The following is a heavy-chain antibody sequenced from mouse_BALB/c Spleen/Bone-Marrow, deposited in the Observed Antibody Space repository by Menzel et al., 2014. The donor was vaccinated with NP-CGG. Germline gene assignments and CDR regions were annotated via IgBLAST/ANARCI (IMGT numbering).Heavy chain of an antibody. CDR3: ARSGYGSNYDY. J-gene: IGHJ2*01. CDR1: GYAFSTYW. Sequence: VQRVESGAELVRPGSSVKISCKASGYAFSTYWMSWVKQRPGQGLEWIGQIYPGDGDTKYNGKFKDKATLTADKSSSTAYMQLSSLTSEDSAVYFCARSGYGSNYDYWGQGTTLTVSS. V-gene: IGHV1-80*01. CDR2: IYPGDGDT. D-gene: IGHD1-1*01.